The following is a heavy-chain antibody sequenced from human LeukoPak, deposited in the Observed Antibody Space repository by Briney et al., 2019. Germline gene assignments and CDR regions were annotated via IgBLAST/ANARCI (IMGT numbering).Heavy chain of an antibody. CDR3: ARTPAHYYDSSGLFDP. Sequence: SETLSLTCAVYGGSFSGYYWSWIRQPPGKGLEWIGEINHSGSTNYNPSLKSRVTMSVDTSKNQFSLKLSSVTAADTAVYYCARTPAHYYDSSGLFDPWGQGTLVTVSS. J-gene: IGHJ5*02. CDR1: GGSFSGYY. D-gene: IGHD3-22*01. CDR2: INHSGST. V-gene: IGHV4-34*01.